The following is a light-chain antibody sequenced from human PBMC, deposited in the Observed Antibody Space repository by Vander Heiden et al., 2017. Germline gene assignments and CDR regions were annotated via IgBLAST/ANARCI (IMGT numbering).Light chain of an antibody. CDR1: QSVSSY. J-gene: IGKJ1*01. CDR2: DAS. V-gene: IGKV3-11*01. Sequence: EIGLTESPATLSLSPGESATLSCRASQSVSSYLAWYQQKPGQAPRLLIYDASNRATGIPARFSGSGSGTDFTLTISSLEPEDFAVYYCQQRSNWPPWTFGQGTKVEIK. CDR3: QQRSNWPPWT.